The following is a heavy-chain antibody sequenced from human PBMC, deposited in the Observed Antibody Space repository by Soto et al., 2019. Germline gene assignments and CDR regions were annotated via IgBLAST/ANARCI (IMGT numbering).Heavy chain of an antibody. CDR3: ARYCSGGSCYPFDY. Sequence: SETLSLTCTVSGGSISSGDSYWRWIRQPPGKGLEWIGYIYYSGSTYYNPSLKSRVTISVDTSKNQFSLKLSSVTGADTAVYYCARYCSGGSCYPFDYWGQGTLVTVSS. CDR2: IYYSGST. D-gene: IGHD2-15*01. J-gene: IGHJ4*02. V-gene: IGHV4-30-4*01. CDR1: GGSISSGDSY.